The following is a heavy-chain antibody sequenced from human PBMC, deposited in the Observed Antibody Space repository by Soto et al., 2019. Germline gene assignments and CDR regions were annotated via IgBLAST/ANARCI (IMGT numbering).Heavy chain of an antibody. CDR1: GFTFTNYA. CDR3: ARDGRAFSIFGETMDV. D-gene: IGHD3-3*01. CDR2: ISAYSGDT. J-gene: IGHJ6*02. V-gene: IGHV1-18*01. Sequence: ASVKVSCKTSGFTFTNYAINWVRQAPGQGLQWMGWISAYSGDTKYAQRFQDRLTVTTDPSTTTAYMELRSLRSDDTAVYYCARDGRAFSIFGETMDVWGQGTTVTV.